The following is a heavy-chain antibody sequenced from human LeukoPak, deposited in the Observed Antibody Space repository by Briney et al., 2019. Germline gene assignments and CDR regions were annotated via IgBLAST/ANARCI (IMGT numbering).Heavy chain of an antibody. D-gene: IGHD1/OR15-1a*01. J-gene: IGHJ4*02. CDR1: GYTFTSYD. V-gene: IGHV1-8*03. CDR3: ARGRISITGTSDLDY. Sequence: GASVKVSCKASGYTFTSYDINWVRQATGQGLEWMGWVNPNSGNTGYAQKFQGRVTITRNTSISTAYMELSSLRSEDTAVYYCARGRISITGTSDLDYWGQGTLVTVSS. CDR2: VNPNSGNT.